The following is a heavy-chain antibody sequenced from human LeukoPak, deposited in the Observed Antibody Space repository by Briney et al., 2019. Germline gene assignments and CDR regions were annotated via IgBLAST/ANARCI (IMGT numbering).Heavy chain of an antibody. D-gene: IGHD3-10*01. J-gene: IGHJ4*02. Sequence: SETLSLTCAVYGGSFSGYYWSWIRQPPGKGLEWIGGINHSGSTNYNPSLKSRVTISVDTSKNQFSLKLSSVTAADTAVYYCATTVSLLWFGEFLQYFDYWGQGTLVTVSS. CDR2: INHSGST. V-gene: IGHV4-34*01. CDR1: GGSFSGYY. CDR3: ATTVSLLWFGEFLQYFDY.